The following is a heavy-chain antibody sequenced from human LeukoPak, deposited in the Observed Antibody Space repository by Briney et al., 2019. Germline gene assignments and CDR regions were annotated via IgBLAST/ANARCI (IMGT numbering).Heavy chain of an antibody. J-gene: IGHJ3*02. CDR2: IYPGESDT. CDR1: GYRFTSYW. D-gene: IGHD6-13*01. V-gene: IGHV5-51*01. Sequence: GGSLQISCKGSGYRFTSYWIGWVRQMPGKGLEWMGIIYPGESDTRYSPSFQGQVTISADKSISTAYLQWSSLKASDTAMYYCARRGGDSSSWQDAFDIWGQGTMVTVSS. CDR3: ARRGGDSSSWQDAFDI.